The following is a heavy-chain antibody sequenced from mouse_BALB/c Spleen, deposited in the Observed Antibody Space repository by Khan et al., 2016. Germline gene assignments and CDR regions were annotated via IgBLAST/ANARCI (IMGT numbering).Heavy chain of an antibody. D-gene: IGHD2-10*02. CDR1: GYTFTRFW. Sequence: VQLQESGAELAKPGASVKMSCKASGYTFTRFWMHWVKQRPGQGLEWIGYINPGSNYTDYNQNFKDKATLTADKSSSTAYMLLSSLTSEDSAVYFCARWEYGNYLYQAMDYWGQGISVTVSS. V-gene: IGHV1-7*01. J-gene: IGHJ4*01. CDR2: INPGSNYT. CDR3: ARWEYGNYLYQAMDY.